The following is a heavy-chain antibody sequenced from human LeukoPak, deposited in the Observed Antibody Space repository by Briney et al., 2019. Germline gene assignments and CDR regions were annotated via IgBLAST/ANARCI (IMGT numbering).Heavy chain of an antibody. CDR1: GYTFTGYY. CDR3: ARGGPLRFGELPRYAFYYYYGMDV. CDR2: INPNSGGT. V-gene: IGHV1-2*04. J-gene: IGHJ6*04. Sequence: ASVKVSCKASGYTFTGYYMHWVRQAPGQGLEWMGWINPNSGGTNYAQKSQGWVTMTRDTSISTAYMELSRLRSDDTAVYYCARGGPLRFGELPRYAFYYYYGMDVLGKGTTATVSS. D-gene: IGHD3-10*01.